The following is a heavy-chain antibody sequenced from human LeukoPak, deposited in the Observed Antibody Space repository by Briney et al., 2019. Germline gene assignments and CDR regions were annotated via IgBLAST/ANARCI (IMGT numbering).Heavy chain of an antibody. Sequence: AGESLKISGKGSRYSFTSYWIGWVRQLPGRGLEWMGIIYPGDSDTSYSPSFQGQVTISADKSITAAYVQWSSLKGSDTAMYYWARLRGSGSYLVDYWGQGTLVTVSS. J-gene: IGHJ4*02. CDR1: RYSFTSYW. D-gene: IGHD3-10*01. V-gene: IGHV5-51*01. CDR3: ARLRGSGSYLVDY. CDR2: IYPGDSDT.